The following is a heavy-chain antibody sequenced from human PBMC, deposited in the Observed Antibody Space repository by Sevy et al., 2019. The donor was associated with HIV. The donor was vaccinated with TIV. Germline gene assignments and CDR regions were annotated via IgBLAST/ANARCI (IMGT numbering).Heavy chain of an antibody. V-gene: IGHV3-30*18. Sequence: GGSLRLSCAASGFTFSSYGMHWVRQAPGKGLEWVAVISYDGSNKYYADSLKGRFTISRDNSKNTLYLQMNSLRAEDTAVYYCAKDRIAVAGSLRGYFDYWGQGTLVTVSS. CDR1: GFTFSSYG. CDR2: ISYDGSNK. J-gene: IGHJ4*02. CDR3: AKDRIAVAGSLRGYFDY. D-gene: IGHD6-19*01.